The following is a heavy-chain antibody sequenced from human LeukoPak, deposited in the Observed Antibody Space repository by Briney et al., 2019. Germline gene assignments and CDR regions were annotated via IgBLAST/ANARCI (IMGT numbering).Heavy chain of an antibody. CDR2: IYYSGST. CDR1: GGSISSSSYY. Sequence: SETLSLTCTVSGGSISSSSYYWGWIRQPPGKGLEWIGSIYYSGSTYYNPSLKSRVTISVDTSKNQFSLKLSSVTAANTAVYYCARGGDYGDYTSELDYWGQGTLVTVSS. V-gene: IGHV4-39*07. D-gene: IGHD4-17*01. J-gene: IGHJ4*02. CDR3: ARGGDYGDYTSELDY.